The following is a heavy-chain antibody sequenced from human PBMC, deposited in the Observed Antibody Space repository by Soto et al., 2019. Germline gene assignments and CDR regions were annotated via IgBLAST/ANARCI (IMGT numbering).Heavy chain of an antibody. CDR3: ARDYMVRGVMRWFDP. D-gene: IGHD3-10*01. J-gene: IGHJ5*02. CDR2: IYHSGST. CDR1: GGSISSSNW. Sequence: QVQLQESGPGLVKPSGTLSLTCAVSGGSISSSNWWSWVRQPPGKGLEWIGEIYHSGSTNYNPSLNSRVTLSVDKSKNQFSLKLSSVTAADTAVYYCARDYMVRGVMRWFDPWGQGTLVTVSS. V-gene: IGHV4-4*02.